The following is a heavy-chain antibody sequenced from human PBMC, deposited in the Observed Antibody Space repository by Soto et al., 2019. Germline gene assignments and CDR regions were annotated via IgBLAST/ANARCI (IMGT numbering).Heavy chain of an antibody. CDR3: ASLYYDSSGYYWGPDDAFDI. J-gene: IGHJ3*02. CDR2: ITNSGSTI. CDR1: GFNFRGYY. D-gene: IGHD3-22*01. Sequence: GGSPRLSCAAPGFNFRGYYMSWIPQAPGEGVGLVSYITNSGSTIYYADSVKGRFTVSRDNAKNSLYLEMNSLRAEDMAVYYCASLYYDSSGYYWGPDDAFDIWGQGTMVTVSS. V-gene: IGHV3-11*01.